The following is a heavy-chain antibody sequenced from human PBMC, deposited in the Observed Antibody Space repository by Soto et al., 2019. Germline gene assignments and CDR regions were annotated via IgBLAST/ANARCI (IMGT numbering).Heavy chain of an antibody. Sequence: QITLKESGPTLVKPTQTLTLTCTFSGFSLSTSGVGVGWIRQPPGKALEWLALIYWDDDKRYSPSLKSRLSITNDTSKNQVVLTMTNMDPVDTATYYCAHEGGFLGTFDYWGQGTLVTVSS. J-gene: IGHJ4*02. CDR1: GFSLSTSGVG. D-gene: IGHD1-7*01. CDR3: AHEGGFLGTFDY. V-gene: IGHV2-5*02. CDR2: IYWDDDK.